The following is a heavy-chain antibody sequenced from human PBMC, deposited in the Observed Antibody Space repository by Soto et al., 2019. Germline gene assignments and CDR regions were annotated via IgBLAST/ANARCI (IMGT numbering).Heavy chain of an antibody. CDR3: ATAWGHSSPGAYDS. CDR2: INQDGSEK. CDR1: GFTFSSYV. D-gene: IGHD6-6*01. V-gene: IGHV3-7*03. Sequence: PGGSLRLSCAASGFTFSSYVMSWVRQAPGKGLEWVANINQDGSEKYYADSVKGRFTISRDNSKNTLYLQMNSLRAEDTAVYYCATAWGHSSPGAYDSWGQETLVTASP. J-gene: IGHJ4*02.